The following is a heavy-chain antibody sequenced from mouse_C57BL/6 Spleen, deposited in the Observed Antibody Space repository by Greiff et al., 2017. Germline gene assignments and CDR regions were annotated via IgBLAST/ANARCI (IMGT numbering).Heavy chain of an antibody. CDR1: GFTFSSYA. CDR3: ARGGGSSYYAMDY. Sequence: EVQLVESGGGLVKPGGSLKLSCAASGFTFSSYAMSWVRQTPEKRLEWVATISDGGSYTYYPDNVKGRFTISRDNAKNNLYLQMSHLKSEDTAMYYCARGGGSSYYAMDYWGQGTSVTVSS. V-gene: IGHV5-4*01. CDR2: ISDGGSYT. J-gene: IGHJ4*01.